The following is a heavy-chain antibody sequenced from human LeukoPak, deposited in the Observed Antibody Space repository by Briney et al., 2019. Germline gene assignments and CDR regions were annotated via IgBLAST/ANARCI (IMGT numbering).Heavy chain of an antibody. V-gene: IGHV3-7*01. CDR3: ARDRGGAYQLLFYYYMDV. D-gene: IGHD2-2*01. CDR2: INTDGSEK. Sequence: GGSLRLSCAASGFTFSHYWMSWVRQAPGKGLEWVANINTDGSEKYYVDSVKGRFIISRDNAENSLYLQMNSLRAEDTAVYYCARDRGGAYQLLFYYYMDVWGKGTTVTVSS. J-gene: IGHJ6*03. CDR1: GFTFSHYW.